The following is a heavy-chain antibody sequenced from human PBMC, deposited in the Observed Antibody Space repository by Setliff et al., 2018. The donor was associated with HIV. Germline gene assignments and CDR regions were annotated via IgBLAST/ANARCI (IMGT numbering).Heavy chain of an antibody. J-gene: IGHJ3*02. D-gene: IGHD2-15*01. V-gene: IGHV1-18*01. CDR2: ISGFNGNT. Sequence: ASVKVSCKASGYFFNNYGIAWVRQAPGQGLEWMGWISGFNGNTNYAQILQGRVTVTTGTSTSTAYMELRSLRSDDTAVYYCARAGGFCKAATCLRGYDAFDIWGQGTAVTVSS. CDR3: ARAGGFCKAATCLRGYDAFDI. CDR1: GYFFNNYG.